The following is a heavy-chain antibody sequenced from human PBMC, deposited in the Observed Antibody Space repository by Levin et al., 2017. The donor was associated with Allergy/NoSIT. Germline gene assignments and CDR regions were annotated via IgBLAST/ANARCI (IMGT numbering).Heavy chain of an antibody. Sequence: LSLTCAASGFTFRSSGMHWVRQAPGKGLEWVTSISYGGSSDYYADSVKGRFSISRDNSEHTLYLQMSSLRPEDPAVYYCATDRCSGGACSPDYWGQGTLVTVSS. V-gene: IGHV3-30*03. D-gene: IGHD2-15*01. CDR1: GFTFRSSG. CDR3: ATDRCSGGACSPDY. J-gene: IGHJ4*02. CDR2: ISYGGSSD.